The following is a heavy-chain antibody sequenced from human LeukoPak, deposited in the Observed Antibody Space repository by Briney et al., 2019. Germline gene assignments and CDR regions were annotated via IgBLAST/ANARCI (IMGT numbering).Heavy chain of an antibody. CDR3: ARAWIQLWHPAYYFDY. V-gene: IGHV4-39*07. D-gene: IGHD5-18*01. J-gene: IGHJ4*02. CDR1: GGSISSSSYY. CDR2: IYYSGST. Sequence: SETLSLTCTVSGGSISSSSYYWGWIRQPPGKGLEWIGSIYYSGSTNYNPSPKSRVTISVDTSKNQFSLKLSSVTAADTAVYYCARAWIQLWHPAYYFDYWGQGTLVTVSS.